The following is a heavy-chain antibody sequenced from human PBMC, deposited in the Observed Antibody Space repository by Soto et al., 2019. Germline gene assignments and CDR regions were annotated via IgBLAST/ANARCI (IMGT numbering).Heavy chain of an antibody. CDR3: ARLSSLYYNSDYGGYYFDY. J-gene: IGHJ4*02. CDR2: IFYSGNS. Sequence: QVQLQESGPGLVKPSRTLSLTCTVSGGSIRGGDYYWSWIRQHPGKGLEWIGYIFYSGNSFYNPSLKSGVTISVDTSKNQFSLQLSSVTAADTAIYYCARLSSLYYNSDYGGYYFDYWGQGTLVSVSS. D-gene: IGHD3-10*01. V-gene: IGHV4-31*03. CDR1: GGSIRGGDYY.